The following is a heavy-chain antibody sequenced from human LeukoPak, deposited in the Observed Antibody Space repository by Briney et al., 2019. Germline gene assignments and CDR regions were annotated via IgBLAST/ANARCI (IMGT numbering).Heavy chain of an antibody. Sequence: PGGSLRLSCAASGFTFDIYAMTWVRQAPGKGLEWVSVIYSGGSTYYADSVKGRFTISRDNSKNTLYLQMNSLRAEDTAVYYCARIHRELGAPGQFDPWGQGTLVTVSS. CDR1: GFTFDIYA. CDR3: ARIHRELGAPGQFDP. D-gene: IGHD1-26*01. CDR2: IYSGGST. V-gene: IGHV3-53*01. J-gene: IGHJ5*02.